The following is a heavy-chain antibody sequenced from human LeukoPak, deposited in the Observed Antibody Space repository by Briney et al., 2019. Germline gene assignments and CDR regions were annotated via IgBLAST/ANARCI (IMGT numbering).Heavy chain of an antibody. V-gene: IGHV5-51*01. J-gene: IGHJ3*02. Sequence: KTGESLKISCKGSGYSFTSYWIGWVRQMPGKGLEWMGIIYPGDSDTRYSPSFRGQVTISADKSISTAYLQWSSLKASDTAMYYCARTPRVVNDAFDIWGQGTMVTVSS. CDR2: IYPGDSDT. CDR3: ARTPRVVNDAFDI. D-gene: IGHD2-15*01. CDR1: GYSFTSYW.